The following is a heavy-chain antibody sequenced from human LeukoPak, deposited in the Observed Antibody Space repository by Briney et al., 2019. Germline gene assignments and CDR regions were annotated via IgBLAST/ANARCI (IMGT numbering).Heavy chain of an antibody. CDR1: GGTFSSYA. D-gene: IGHD6-6*01. Sequence: GSSVKVSCKASGGTFSSYAISWVRQAPGQGLEWMGRIIPILGIANYAQKFQGRVTITADKSTSTAYMELSSLRSEDTAVYCCARSIPRSRDGMDVWGQGTTVTVSS. CDR2: IIPILGIA. CDR3: ARSIPRSRDGMDV. V-gene: IGHV1-69*04. J-gene: IGHJ6*02.